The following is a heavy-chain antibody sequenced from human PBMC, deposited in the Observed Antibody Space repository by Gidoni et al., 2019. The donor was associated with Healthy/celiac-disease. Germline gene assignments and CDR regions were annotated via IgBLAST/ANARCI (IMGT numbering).Heavy chain of an antibody. Sequence: ADSVKGRFTISRDNSKNTLYLQMNSLRAEDTAVYYCAKKRVAAELFYYYYGMDVWGQGTTVTVSS. V-gene: IGHV3-23*01. D-gene: IGHD6-13*01. J-gene: IGHJ6*02. CDR3: AKKRVAAELFYYYYGMDV.